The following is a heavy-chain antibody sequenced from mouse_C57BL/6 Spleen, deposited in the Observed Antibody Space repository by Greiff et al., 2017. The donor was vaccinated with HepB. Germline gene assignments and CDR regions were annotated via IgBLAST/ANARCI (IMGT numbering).Heavy chain of an antibody. CDR3: ARSITTVVANAMDY. J-gene: IGHJ4*01. V-gene: IGHV2-2*01. D-gene: IGHD1-1*01. CDR1: GFSLTSYG. CDR2: IWSGGST. Sequence: VKLEESGPGLVQPSQSLSITCTVSGFSLTSYGVHWVRQSPGKGLEWLGVIWSGGSTDYNAAFISRLSISKDNSKSQVFFKMNSLQADDTAIYYCARSITTVVANAMDYWGQGTSVTVSS.